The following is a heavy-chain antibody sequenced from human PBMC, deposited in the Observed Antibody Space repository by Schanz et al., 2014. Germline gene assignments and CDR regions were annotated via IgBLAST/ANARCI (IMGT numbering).Heavy chain of an antibody. D-gene: IGHD2-21*02. CDR1: GFTFRSYA. Sequence: EVQLLESGGGLIQPGGSLRLSCAASGFTFRSYAMSWVRQAPGKGLEWVSVISGSGGHTHYADSVKGRFTISRDTSGNTLYLQMNSLTGEDTAVYYCAKDGVPSPWVCFGGYCYSGGADYWGQGTLVTVSS. CDR2: ISGSGGHT. J-gene: IGHJ4*02. V-gene: IGHV3-23*01. CDR3: AKDGVPSPWVCFGGYCYSGGADY.